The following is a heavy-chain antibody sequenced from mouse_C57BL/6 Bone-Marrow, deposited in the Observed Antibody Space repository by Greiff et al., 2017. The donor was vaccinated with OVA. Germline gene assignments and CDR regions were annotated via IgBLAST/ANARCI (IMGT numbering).Heavy chain of an antibody. CDR3: ARPLYYGDY. D-gene: IGHD1-1*01. V-gene: IGHV1-64*01. Sequence: VKLMESGAELVKPGASVKLSCKASGYTFTSYWMHWVKQRPGQGLEWIGMIHPNSGSTNYNEKFKSKATLTVDKSSSTAYMQLSSLTSEDSAVYYCARPLYYGDYWGQGTTLTVSS. CDR1: GYTFTSYW. J-gene: IGHJ2*01. CDR2: IHPNSGST.